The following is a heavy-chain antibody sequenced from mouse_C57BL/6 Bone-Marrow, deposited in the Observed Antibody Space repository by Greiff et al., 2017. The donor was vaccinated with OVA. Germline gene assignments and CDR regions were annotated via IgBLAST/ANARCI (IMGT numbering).Heavy chain of an antibody. Sequence: EVNVVESGGGLVKPGGSLKLSCAASGFTFSDYGMHWVRQAPEKGLEWVAYISSGSSTIYYADTVKGRFTISRDNAKNTLFLQMTSLRSEDTAMYYCARMALTGAYYFDYWGQGTTLTVSS. CDR2: ISSGSSTI. D-gene: IGHD4-1*01. V-gene: IGHV5-17*01. CDR3: ARMALTGAYYFDY. J-gene: IGHJ2*01. CDR1: GFTFSDYG.